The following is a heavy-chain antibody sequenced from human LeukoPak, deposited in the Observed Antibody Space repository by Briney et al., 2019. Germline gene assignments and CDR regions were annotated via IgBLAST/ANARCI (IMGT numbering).Heavy chain of an antibody. V-gene: IGHV4-59*12. CDR2: IFYSGST. J-gene: IGHJ4*02. Sequence: SETLSLTCTVSGGSISGYYWSWIRQPPGKGLEWIGYIFYSGSTNYNPSLKSRVTISVDTSKNQFSLRLSSVSAADAAVYFCAVGPHHYFDSWGQGTLVTVSS. CDR1: GGSISGYY. CDR3: AVGPHHYFDS.